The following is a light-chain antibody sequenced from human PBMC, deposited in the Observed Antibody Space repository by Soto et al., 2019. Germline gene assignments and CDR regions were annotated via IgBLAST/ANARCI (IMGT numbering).Light chain of an antibody. CDR1: QSISTW. J-gene: IGKJ1*01. CDR2: KAS. Sequence: DIQMTQSPSTLSASVGDRVIITCRASQSISTWLAWHQQKPGKAPKLLISKASSLESGVPSRFSGSGSGTEFTLTISSLQPDDFATYYCQHYNTYPWTFGQGTKVDIK. V-gene: IGKV1-5*03. CDR3: QHYNTYPWT.